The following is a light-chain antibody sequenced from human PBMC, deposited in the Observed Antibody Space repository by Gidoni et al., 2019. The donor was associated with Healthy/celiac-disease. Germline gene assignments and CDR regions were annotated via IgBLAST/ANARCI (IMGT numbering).Light chain of an antibody. V-gene: IGKV3-20*01. Sequence: EIVLTQSPGTLSLSPGERATLSCRASQSVSSSYLAWYQQKPGQAPRLLIYGASSRATGIPDRFSGSGSGTDFTLTIRRLEPEDFAVYYCQQYGSSPEYTFGQGTKLEIQ. J-gene: IGKJ2*01. CDR2: GAS. CDR1: QSVSSSY. CDR3: QQYGSSPEYT.